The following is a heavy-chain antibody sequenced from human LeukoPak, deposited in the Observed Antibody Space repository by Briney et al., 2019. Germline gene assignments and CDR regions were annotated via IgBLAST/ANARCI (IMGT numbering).Heavy chain of an antibody. CDR3: TRDPEYYDILTGYYMTGDFDY. D-gene: IGHD3-9*01. V-gene: IGHV3-49*03. J-gene: IGHJ4*02. CDR1: GGSFSGYY. CDR2: IRSKAYGGTT. Sequence: LSLTCAVYGGSFSGYYWSWIRQPPGKGLEWVGFIRSKAYGGTTEYAASVKGRFTISRDDSKSIAYLQMNSLKTEDTAVYYCTRDPEYYDILTGYYMTGDFDYWGQGTLVTVSS.